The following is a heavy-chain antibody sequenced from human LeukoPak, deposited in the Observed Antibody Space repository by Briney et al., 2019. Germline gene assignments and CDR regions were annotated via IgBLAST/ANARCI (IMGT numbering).Heavy chain of an antibody. V-gene: IGHV3-33*06. CDR3: AKDERASRGYSSDWCLDY. J-gene: IGHJ4*02. Sequence: GGSLRLSCAASGFTYSSYGMHWVRQAPGKGLEWVAVIWYDGSNKYYADSVKGRFTISRDNSKNTLYLQMNSLRAEDTAVYYCAKDERASRGYSSDWCLDYWGQGTLVTVSS. CDR1: GFTYSSYG. CDR2: IWYDGSNK. D-gene: IGHD6-19*01.